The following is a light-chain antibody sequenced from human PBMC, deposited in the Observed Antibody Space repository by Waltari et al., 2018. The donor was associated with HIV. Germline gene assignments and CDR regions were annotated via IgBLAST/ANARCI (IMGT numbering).Light chain of an antibody. J-gene: IGLJ3*02. CDR1: SSDVGAYTL. Sequence: QSALTQSASVSGSPGQSITISCTGTSSDVGAYTLVSWSQQHPGEVPKLLIYEVTKRPSGVSTRFSGSKSGNTASLTIYGLQAEDEADYYCCSYAGSGLVFGGGTKLTVL. CDR3: CSYAGSGLV. V-gene: IGLV2-23*02. CDR2: EVT.